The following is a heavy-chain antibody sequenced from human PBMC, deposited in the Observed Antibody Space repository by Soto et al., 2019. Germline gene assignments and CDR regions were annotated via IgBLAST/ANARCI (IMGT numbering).Heavy chain of an antibody. CDR2: TYYKSKWYN. D-gene: IGHD2-2*01. V-gene: IGHV6-1*01. CDR1: GWSVSSYRGA. CDR3: ARGDQGFDP. J-gene: IGHJ5*02. Sequence: LPLSYALSGWSVSSYRGARNCFRQSPSRGLEWLGRTYYKSKWYNNYAVSVKSRITINPDTSKNQFSLQLNSVTPEDTAVYYCARGDQGFDPWGEGTLVTVSS.